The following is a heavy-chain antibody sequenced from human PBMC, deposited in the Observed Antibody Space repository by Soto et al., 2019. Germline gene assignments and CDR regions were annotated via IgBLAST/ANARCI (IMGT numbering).Heavy chain of an antibody. D-gene: IGHD5-18*01. CDR2: VIPILGIA. V-gene: IGHV1-69*02. CDR3: AAAGSAMAPVN. J-gene: IGHJ4*02. Sequence: ASVKVSCKASGGTFSSYTISWVRQAPGQGLEWMGRVIPILGIANYAQKFQGRVTITADKSTSTAYMELSSLRSEDTAVYYCAAAGSAMAPVNWGQGTMATVSS. CDR1: GGTFSSYT.